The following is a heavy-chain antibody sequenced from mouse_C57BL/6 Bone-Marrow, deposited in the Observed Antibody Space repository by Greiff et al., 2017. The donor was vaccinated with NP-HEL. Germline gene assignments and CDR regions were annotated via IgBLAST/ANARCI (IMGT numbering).Heavy chain of an antibody. CDR3: ARSGIGYYGSRGGYWYFDV. Sequence: QVQLQQPGAELVRPGSSVKLSCKASGYTFTSYWMHWVKQRPIQGLEWIGNIDPSDSETHYNQKFKDKATLTVDKSSSTAYMQLSSLTSEDSAVYYCARSGIGYYGSRGGYWYFDVWGTGTTVTVSS. CDR1: GYTFTSYW. D-gene: IGHD1-1*01. V-gene: IGHV1-52*01. CDR2: IDPSDSET. J-gene: IGHJ1*03.